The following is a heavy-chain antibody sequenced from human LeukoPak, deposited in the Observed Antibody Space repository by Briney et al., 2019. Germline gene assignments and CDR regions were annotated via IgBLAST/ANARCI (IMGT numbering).Heavy chain of an antibody. J-gene: IGHJ6*03. CDR3: ARVRRVQLWLMGYYYYYMDV. CDR1: GGSISSGDYY. CDR2: IYYSGST. D-gene: IGHD5-18*01. Sequence: SQTLSLTCTVSGGSISSGDYYWSWIRQPPGKGLEWIGYIYYSGSTYYNPSLKSRVTISVDTSKNQFSLKLSSVTAADTAVYYCARVRRVQLWLMGYYYYYMDVWGKGTTVTVS. V-gene: IGHV4-30-4*08.